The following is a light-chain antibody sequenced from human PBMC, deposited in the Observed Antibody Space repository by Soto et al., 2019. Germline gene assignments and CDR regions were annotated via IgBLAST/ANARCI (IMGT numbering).Light chain of an antibody. CDR2: DAS. J-gene: IGKJ2*01. CDR1: QGIYNY. CDR3: QQSYSTPQT. V-gene: IGKV1-39*01. Sequence: DIQLTQSPSFLSASVGDGVTITCRASQGIYNYLAWYQQKPGEAPKLLIYDASALPRGVPSRFSGSGSGTDFTLTISSLQPEDFATYYCQQSYSTPQTFGQGTKVDIK.